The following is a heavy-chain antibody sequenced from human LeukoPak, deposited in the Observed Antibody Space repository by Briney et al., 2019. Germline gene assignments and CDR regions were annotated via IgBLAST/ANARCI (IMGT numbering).Heavy chain of an antibody. Sequence: GGSLRLSCKSSGFTFRNFGMHWVRQAPGRGLEWVAFSRSGGIDKFYADSVKGRFTVFKDNSKNMLPLQMNNLRPEDTGLYYCTKDSNWSQDSWGQGTLVIVSS. V-gene: IGHV3-30*02. CDR3: TKDSNWSQDS. CDR2: SRSGGIDK. CDR1: GFTFRNFG. J-gene: IGHJ4*02. D-gene: IGHD3-3*01.